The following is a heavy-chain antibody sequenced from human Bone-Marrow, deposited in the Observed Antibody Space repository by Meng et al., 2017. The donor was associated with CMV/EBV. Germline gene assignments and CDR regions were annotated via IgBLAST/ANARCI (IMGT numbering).Heavy chain of an antibody. CDR3: AKEVHQHYYYYCGRDV. V-gene: IGHV3-30*02. Sequence: GESLKIPCAASGFTFSSYGIHWVRQAPGKGLEWVAFIRYDGSNKYYADSVKGRFTISRDNSKNTLYLQMNSLRAEDTAVYYCAKEVHQHYYYYCGRDVWGQGTTVTVYS. J-gene: IGHJ6*02. CDR1: GFTFSSYG. CDR2: IRYDGSNK.